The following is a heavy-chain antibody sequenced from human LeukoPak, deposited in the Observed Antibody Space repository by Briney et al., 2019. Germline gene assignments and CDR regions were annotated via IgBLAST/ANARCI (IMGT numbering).Heavy chain of an antibody. V-gene: IGHV1-8*01. J-gene: IGHJ4*02. CDR3: ARGLGFGEFSDY. Sequence: ASVKVSCKASGYTFTSYDINWVRQATGQGLEWMGWMNPNSGNTGYAQKFQGRVTMTRNTSINTAYMELSRLRSEDTAVYYCARGLGFGEFSDYWGQGTLVTVSS. D-gene: IGHD3-10*01. CDR1: GYTFTSYD. CDR2: MNPNSGNT.